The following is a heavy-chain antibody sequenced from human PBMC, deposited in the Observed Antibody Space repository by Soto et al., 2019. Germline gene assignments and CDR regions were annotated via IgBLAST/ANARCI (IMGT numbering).Heavy chain of an antibody. CDR2: ISAYNGNT. Sequence: ASVKVSCKASGYTFTSYGISWVRQAPGQGLEWMGWISAYNGNTNYAQKLQGRVTMTTDTSTSTAYMELRSLRSDDTAVYYCARDASENFWSGYYTSFDYWGQGTLVTVSS. V-gene: IGHV1-18*01. CDR1: GYTFTSYG. CDR3: ARDASENFWSGYYTSFDY. D-gene: IGHD3-3*01. J-gene: IGHJ4*02.